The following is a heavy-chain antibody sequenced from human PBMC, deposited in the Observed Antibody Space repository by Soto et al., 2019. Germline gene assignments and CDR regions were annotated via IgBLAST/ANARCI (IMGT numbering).Heavy chain of an antibody. V-gene: IGHV4-59*01. D-gene: IGHD6-13*01. J-gene: IGHJ5*02. CDR3: ARDRIAAAGSNWFDP. CDR1: GGSISSYY. CDR2: IYYSGST. Sequence: SETLSLTCTVSGGSISSYYWSWIRQPPGKGLEWIGYIYYSGSTNYNPSLKSRVTISVDTSKNQFSLKLSSVTAADTAVYYCARDRIAAAGSNWFDPWGQGTLVTVSS.